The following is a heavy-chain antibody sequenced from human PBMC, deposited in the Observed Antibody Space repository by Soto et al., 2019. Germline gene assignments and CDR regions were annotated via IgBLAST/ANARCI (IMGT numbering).Heavy chain of an antibody. V-gene: IGHV4-59*08. Sequence: SETLSLTCTVSGGSISSYYWSWIRQPPGKGLEWIGYIYYSGSTNYNPSLKSRVTISVDTSKNQFSLKLSSVTAADTAVYYCARQAEYSGYDPPLDYWGQGTLVTVSS. D-gene: IGHD5-12*01. CDR1: GGSISSYY. CDR2: IYYSGST. CDR3: ARQAEYSGYDPPLDY. J-gene: IGHJ4*02.